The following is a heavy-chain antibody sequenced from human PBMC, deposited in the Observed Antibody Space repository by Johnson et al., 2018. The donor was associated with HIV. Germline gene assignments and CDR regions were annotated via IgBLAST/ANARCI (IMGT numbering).Heavy chain of an antibody. J-gene: IGHJ3*02. D-gene: IGHD2-8*01. CDR3: MVAPRPGDVFDI. V-gene: IGHV3-30*02. Sequence: QLVESGGGVVQPGRSLRLSCAASGFTFSDYGMHWVRQAPGKGLEWVTFIRYDGSEKSYADSVKGRFTISRDNSKNTLYLQMNSLRVEDTALYYCMVAPRPGDVFDIWGQGTMVVVSS. CDR2: IRYDGSEK. CDR1: GFTFSDYG.